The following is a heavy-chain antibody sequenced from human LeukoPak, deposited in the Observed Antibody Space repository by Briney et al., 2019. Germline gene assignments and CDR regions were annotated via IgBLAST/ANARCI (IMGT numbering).Heavy chain of an antibody. CDR1: GGTFSSYA. CDR3: ASLWGSKQVATEG. D-gene: IGHD5-12*01. J-gene: IGHJ4*02. Sequence: ASVKVSCKASGGTFSSYAISWVRQAPGQGPEWMGGIIPIFGTANYAQKFQGRVTITADESTGTAYMELSSLRSEDTAVYYCASLWGSKQVATEGWGQGTLVTVSS. CDR2: IIPIFGTA. V-gene: IGHV1-69*01.